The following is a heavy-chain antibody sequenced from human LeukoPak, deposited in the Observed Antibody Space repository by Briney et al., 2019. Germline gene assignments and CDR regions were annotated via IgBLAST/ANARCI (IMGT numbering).Heavy chain of an antibody. J-gene: IGHJ6*03. V-gene: IGHV3-11*01. CDR2: ISSSGSTI. CDR3: ARVLRYCSGGNCYSGGLGYMDV. D-gene: IGHD2-15*01. CDR1: GFSFNEYY. Sequence: GGSLRLSCAASGFSFNEYYMSWIRQAPGKGLEWVSYISSSGSTIYYADSVEGRFTISRDNAKNSLFLQMNSLRAEDTAVYYCARVLRYCSGGNCYSGGLGYMDVWGKGTTVTISS.